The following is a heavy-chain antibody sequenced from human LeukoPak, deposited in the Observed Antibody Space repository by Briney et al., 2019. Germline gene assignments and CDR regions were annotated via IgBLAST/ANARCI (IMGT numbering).Heavy chain of an antibody. CDR1: GFTFDDYA. CDR3: AKIDRAMIVVVPYFDY. Sequence: PGRSLRLSCAASGFTFDDYAMHWVRQAPGKGLEWVSGISWNSGTIGYADSVKGRFTISRDNSKNTLYLQMNSLRAEDTAVYYCAKIDRAMIVVVPYFDYWGQGTLVTVSS. CDR2: ISWNSGTI. D-gene: IGHD3-22*01. V-gene: IGHV3-9*01. J-gene: IGHJ4*02.